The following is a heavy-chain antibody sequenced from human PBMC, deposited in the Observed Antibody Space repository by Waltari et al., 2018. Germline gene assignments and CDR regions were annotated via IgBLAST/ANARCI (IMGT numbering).Heavy chain of an antibody. V-gene: IGHV4-39*01. Sequence: QLQLQESGPGLVKPSETLSLTCTVSGGSISSSSSYWGWIRQPPGKGLEWIGSIYYSGSTYYNPSLKSRVTISVDTSKNQFSLKLSSVTAADTAVYFCGIAVAGYYFDYWGQGTLVTVSS. D-gene: IGHD6-19*01. J-gene: IGHJ4*02. CDR2: IYYSGST. CDR3: GIAVAGYYFDY. CDR1: GGSISSSSSY.